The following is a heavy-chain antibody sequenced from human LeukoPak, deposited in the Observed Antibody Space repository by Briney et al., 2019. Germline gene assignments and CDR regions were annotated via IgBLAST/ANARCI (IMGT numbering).Heavy chain of an antibody. Sequence: SETLSLTCAVYGGSFSGYYWSWIRQPPGKGLEWIGEINHSGSTNYNPSLKSRVTISVDTSKDQFSLKLSSVTAADTAVYYCARGQGVVVAAKKDPPYDYWGQGTLVTVSS. J-gene: IGHJ4*02. CDR1: GGSFSGYY. V-gene: IGHV4-34*01. D-gene: IGHD2-15*01. CDR3: ARGQGVVVAAKKDPPYDY. CDR2: INHSGST.